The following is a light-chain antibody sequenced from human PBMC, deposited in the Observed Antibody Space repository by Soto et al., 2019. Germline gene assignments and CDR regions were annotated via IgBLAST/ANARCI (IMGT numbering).Light chain of an antibody. J-gene: IGKJ4*01. CDR2: DAS. CDR1: QSVSSY. Sequence: EIVLTQSPATLSLSPGERATLSCRASQSVSSYLAWYQQKPGQAPRLLIYDASNRATGIPARFSGSGSGTDVTHTISSLEPEDFAVYYCQQRSNWPSTFGGGTKVEIK. CDR3: QQRSNWPST. V-gene: IGKV3-11*01.